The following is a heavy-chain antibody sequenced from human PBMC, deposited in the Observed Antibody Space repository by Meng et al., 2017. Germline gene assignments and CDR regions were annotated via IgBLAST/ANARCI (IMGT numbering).Heavy chain of an antibody. CDR1: GFTFSSYA. Sequence: GGSLRLSCAASGFTFSSYAMQWVRQAPGKGLEWVAVISYDGSNKYYADSVKGRFTISRDNSKNTLYLQMNSLRAEDTAVYYCAKDHVGAIPISAFDIWGQGTMVTVSS. CDR3: AKDHVGAIPISAFDI. J-gene: IGHJ3*02. D-gene: IGHD1-26*01. V-gene: IGHV3-30*07. CDR2: ISYDGSNK.